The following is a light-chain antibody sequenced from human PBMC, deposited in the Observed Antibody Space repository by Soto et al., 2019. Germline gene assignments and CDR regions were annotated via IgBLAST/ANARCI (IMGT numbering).Light chain of an antibody. CDR3: HQYGSSPMYT. Sequence: IVLTQSPGTLSLSPGERATLSCRASQSVSSSYLAWYQQKPGQAPSLLIYGASSRATGIPDRFSGSGSGTDFTLTISSLEPEDCAVYYCHQYGSSPMYTFGQGTKLEIK. V-gene: IGKV3-20*01. CDR2: GAS. J-gene: IGKJ2*01. CDR1: QSVSSSY.